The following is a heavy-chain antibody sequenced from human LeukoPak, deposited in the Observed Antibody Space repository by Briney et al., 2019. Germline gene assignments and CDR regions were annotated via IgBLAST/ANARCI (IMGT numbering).Heavy chain of an antibody. J-gene: IGHJ4*02. Sequence: GESLKISFKGSGYSFTSYWIGWVRQMPGKGLEWMGIIYPGDSDTRYSPSFQGQVTISADKSISTAYLQWSSLKASDTAMYYCARTMATDQTDFDYWGQGTLVTVSS. CDR2: IYPGDSDT. D-gene: IGHD5-24*01. CDR1: GYSFTSYW. V-gene: IGHV5-51*01. CDR3: ARTMATDQTDFDY.